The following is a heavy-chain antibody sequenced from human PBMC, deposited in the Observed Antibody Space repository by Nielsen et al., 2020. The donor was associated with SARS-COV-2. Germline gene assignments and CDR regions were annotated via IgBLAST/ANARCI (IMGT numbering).Heavy chain of an antibody. CDR1: GFTFSSYA. D-gene: IGHD1-26*01. CDR2: ISSSSSTI. V-gene: IGHV3-48*02. J-gene: IGHJ4*02. CDR3: ASGWDWGY. Sequence: GESLKISCAASGFTFSSYAMHWVRQAPGTGLEWVSYISSSSSTIYYADSVKGRFTISRDNAKNSLYLQMNSLRDEDTAVYYCASGWDWGYWGQGTLVTVSS.